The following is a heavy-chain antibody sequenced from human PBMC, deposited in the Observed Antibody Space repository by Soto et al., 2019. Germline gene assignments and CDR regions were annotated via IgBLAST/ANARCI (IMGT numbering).Heavy chain of an antibody. CDR2: IDPSDSYT. Sequence: GESLKISCKGSGYSFTSYWISWVRQMPGKGLEWMGRIDPSDSYTNYSPSFQGHVSISADKSISTAYLQWSSLKASDTAMYYCARLSPWAAAAGYYYYGMDVWGQGTTVTVSS. CDR3: ARLSPWAAAAGYYYYGMDV. V-gene: IGHV5-10-1*01. CDR1: GYSFTSYW. J-gene: IGHJ6*02. D-gene: IGHD6-13*01.